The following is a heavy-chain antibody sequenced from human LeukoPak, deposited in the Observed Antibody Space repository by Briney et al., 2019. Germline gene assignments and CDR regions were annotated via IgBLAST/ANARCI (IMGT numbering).Heavy chain of an antibody. D-gene: IGHD2-2*02. CDR1: GFTFSSYS. CDR2: ISSSSSTI. J-gene: IGHJ3*02. Sequence: GSLRLSCAASGFTFSSYSVNWVRQAPGKGLEWVSYISSSSSTIYYADSVKGRFTISRDNARNSLYLQMNSLRDEDTAVYYCARHCSSTSCYTLGAFDIWGQGTMVTVSS. CDR3: ARHCSSTSCYTLGAFDI. V-gene: IGHV3-48*02.